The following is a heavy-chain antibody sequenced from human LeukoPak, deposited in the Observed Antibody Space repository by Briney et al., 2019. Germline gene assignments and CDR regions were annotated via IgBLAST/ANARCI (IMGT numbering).Heavy chain of an antibody. V-gene: IGHV1-69*05. J-gene: IGHJ4*02. CDR1: GGTFSRYA. CDR3: ARAFGYGDSYYFDY. CDR2: IIPIFGTA. Sequence: ASVKVSCKASGGTFSRYAISWVREAPGQGLEWMGRIIPIFGTANYAQKFQGRVTITTDESTSTAYMELSSLRSEDTAVYYCARAFGYGDSYYFDYWGQGTLVTVSS. D-gene: IGHD4-17*01.